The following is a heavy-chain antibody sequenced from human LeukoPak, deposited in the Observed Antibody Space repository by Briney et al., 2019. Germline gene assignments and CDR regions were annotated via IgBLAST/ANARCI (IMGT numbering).Heavy chain of an antibody. D-gene: IGHD3-3*02. CDR2: IRGSGGST. CDR1: GFIVNSYV. J-gene: IGHJ6*02. V-gene: IGHV3-23*01. Sequence: PGGSLRLSCAASGFIVNSYVMSWVRQAPGKGLEWVSLIRGSGGSTYYADSVRGRFTISRDNSKNTLYLQMNSLRAEDTAVYYCAKDMGHFTGMDVWGQGTTVTVSS. CDR3: AKDMGHFTGMDV.